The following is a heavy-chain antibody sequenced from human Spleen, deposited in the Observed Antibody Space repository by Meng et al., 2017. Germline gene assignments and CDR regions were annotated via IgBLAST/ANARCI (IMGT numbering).Heavy chain of an antibody. CDR1: GFTFSSYW. J-gene: IGHJ4*02. CDR3: ARDVAGRGGY. D-gene: IGHD2-15*01. CDR2: INTDGTTT. V-gene: IGHV3-74*01. Sequence: VEVGGLGGGVVQPGGSLSLSCAASGFTFSSYWMHWVRQAPGKGLVWVTRINTDGTTTTYADSVKGRFTISRDNAKNTLYLQMNSLRGEDTAVYYCARDVAGRGGYWGQGTLVTVSS.